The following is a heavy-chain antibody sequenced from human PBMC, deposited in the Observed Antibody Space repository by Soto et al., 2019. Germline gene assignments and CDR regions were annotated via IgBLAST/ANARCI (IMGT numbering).Heavy chain of an antibody. CDR1: GFTFSSYG. Sequence: HPGGSLRLSCAASGFTFSSYGMHWVRQAPGKGLEWVAVIWYDGSNKYYADSVKGRFTISRDNSKNTLYLQMNSLRAEDTAVYYCAREENSSYGMDVWGQGTTVTVSS. D-gene: IGHD6-13*01. V-gene: IGHV3-33*01. CDR2: IWYDGSNK. J-gene: IGHJ6*02. CDR3: AREENSSYGMDV.